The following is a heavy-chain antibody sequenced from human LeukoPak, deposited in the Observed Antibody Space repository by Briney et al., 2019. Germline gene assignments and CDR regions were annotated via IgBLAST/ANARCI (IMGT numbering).Heavy chain of an antibody. J-gene: IGHJ6*02. D-gene: IGHD4-17*01. CDR3: ARHYGDYVWGYYYYYGMDV. CDR1: GYTFTSYG. Sequence: ASVKVSCKASGYTFTSYGISWVRQATGQGLEWMGWMNPNSGNTGYAQKFQGRVTMTRNTSISTAYMELSSLRSEDTAVYYCARHYGDYVWGYYYYYGMDVWGQGTTVTVSS. V-gene: IGHV1-8*02. CDR2: MNPNSGNT.